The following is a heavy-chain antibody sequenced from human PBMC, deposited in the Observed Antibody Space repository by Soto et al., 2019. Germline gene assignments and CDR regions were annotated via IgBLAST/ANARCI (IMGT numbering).Heavy chain of an antibody. CDR2: IYYSGST. CDR1: GGSISSGGYY. CDR3: ATWGWGWLYCYYGMDV. J-gene: IGHJ6*02. Sequence: SATLSLTCTVSGGSISSGGYYWSWIRQHPGKGLEWIGYIYYSGSTYYNPSLKSRVTISVDTSKNQFSLKLSSVTAADKAVYYCATWGWGWLYCYYGMDVWGQGTTVTVSS. D-gene: IGHD3-16*01. V-gene: IGHV4-31*03.